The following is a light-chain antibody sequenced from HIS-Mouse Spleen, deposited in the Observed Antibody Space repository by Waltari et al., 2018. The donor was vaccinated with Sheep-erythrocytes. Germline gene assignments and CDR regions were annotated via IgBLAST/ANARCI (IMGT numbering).Light chain of an antibody. V-gene: IGKV4-1*01. CDR3: QQYYSTLT. J-gene: IGKJ4*01. Sequence: DIVMTQSPDSLAVSLGERATINCKSSQSVLYSSNNKNYLAWYQQKPGQHPKLLIYWAATRASGVPDRFSGRGSGTDFTLTISSLQAEDVAVYYCQQYYSTLTFGGGTKVEIK. CDR1: QSVLYSSNNKNY. CDR2: WAA.